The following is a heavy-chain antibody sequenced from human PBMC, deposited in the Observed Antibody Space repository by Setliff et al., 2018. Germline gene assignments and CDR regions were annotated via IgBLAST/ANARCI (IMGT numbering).Heavy chain of an antibody. CDR1: GGSISSYY. CDR3: AGGDRYSSGWGLDY. J-gene: IGHJ4*02. CDR2: IYYSGST. V-gene: IGHV4-59*01. D-gene: IGHD6-19*01. Sequence: PSETLSLTCTVSGGSISSYYWSWIRQPPGKGLEWIGYIYYSGSTNYNPSLKSRVTIAVDTSKNQFSLKLSSVTAADTAVYYCAGGDRYSSGWGLDYWGQGTLVTVSS.